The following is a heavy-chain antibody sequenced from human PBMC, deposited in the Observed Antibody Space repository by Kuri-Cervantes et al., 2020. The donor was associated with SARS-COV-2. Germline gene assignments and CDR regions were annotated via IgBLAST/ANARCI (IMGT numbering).Heavy chain of an antibody. J-gene: IGHJ2*01. Sequence: SQTLSLTCAVSGGSISSGGYYWSWIRQHPGKGLEWIGYTYNSGSTNYNPSLKSRVTISVDTSKNQFSLKLSSVTAADTAVYHCARVSGSGSNWAWYFDLWGRGTLVTVSS. CDR3: ARVSGSGSNWAWYFDL. V-gene: IGHV4-31*02. CDR2: TYNSGST. CDR1: GGSISSGGYY. D-gene: IGHD1-26*01.